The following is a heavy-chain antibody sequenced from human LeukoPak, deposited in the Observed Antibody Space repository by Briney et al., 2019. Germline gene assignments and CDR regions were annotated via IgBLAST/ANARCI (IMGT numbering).Heavy chain of an antibody. Sequence: GWSLRLSCAASGFTFSSFTMNWVGQVPGKGLEWDSTISSSSIYIYYAASVKGRFTISRDNAKNSLYLQMNSLRAEDTAVYFCASGPTFSGSYWFDSWGQGTLVTISS. J-gene: IGHJ5*01. CDR1: GFTFSSFT. CDR3: ASGPTFSGSYWFDS. V-gene: IGHV3-21*01. D-gene: IGHD1-26*01. CDR2: ISSSSIYI.